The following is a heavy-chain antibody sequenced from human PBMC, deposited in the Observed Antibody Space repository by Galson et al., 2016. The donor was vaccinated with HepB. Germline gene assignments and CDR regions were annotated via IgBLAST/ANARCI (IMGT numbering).Heavy chain of an antibody. V-gene: IGHV3-9*01. Sequence: SLRLSCAASGFPCGAHAMHWVRQRPGKGLVWVSGISWNSGAIDHADTVRGRFTISRDNAKNSLDLQMSSLRAEDTALYYCAKDLSGIPYYYSLDVWGLGTTVTVS. D-gene: IGHD6-13*01. J-gene: IGHJ6*02. CDR2: ISWNSGAI. CDR1: GFPCGAHA. CDR3: AKDLSGIPYYYSLDV.